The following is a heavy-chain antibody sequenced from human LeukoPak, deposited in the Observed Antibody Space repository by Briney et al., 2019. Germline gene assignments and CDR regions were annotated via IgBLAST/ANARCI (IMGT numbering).Heavy chain of an antibody. D-gene: IGHD6-19*01. Sequence: ASVKVSCKASGYTLTSYYMHWVRQAPGQGLEWMGIINPSGGSTSYAQKFQGRVTMTRDTSTSTVYMELSSLRSEDTAVYYCARGNPIAVAVHDAFDIWGQGTMVTVSS. J-gene: IGHJ3*02. CDR1: GYTLTSYY. CDR2: INPSGGST. V-gene: IGHV1-46*01. CDR3: ARGNPIAVAVHDAFDI.